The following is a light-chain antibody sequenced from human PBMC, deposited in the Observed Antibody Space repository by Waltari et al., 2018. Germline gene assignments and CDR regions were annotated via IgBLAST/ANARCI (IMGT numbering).Light chain of an antibody. Sequence: DIQMTQSQSSLSASVGDRVTISCQASQDIRNYLNWYLQKPGEAPKLLIYDASSLNTGVPSRFSGSGSGTDFSLIITALQPEDFATYYCQQFDKLPVTFGRGTRLEI. CDR1: QDIRNY. CDR2: DAS. CDR3: QQFDKLPVT. J-gene: IGKJ5*01. V-gene: IGKV1-33*01.